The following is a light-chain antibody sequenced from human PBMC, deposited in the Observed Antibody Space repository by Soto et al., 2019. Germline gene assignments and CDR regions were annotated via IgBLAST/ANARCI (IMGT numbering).Light chain of an antibody. CDR2: DVI. CDR3: SSYTSSISYV. Sequence: SVLTQPASVSGSPGQSITISCTGTSSEVGGYNYVSWYQSHPGEAPKLIIYDVINRPSGVSDRFSGSKSGNTASLTISGLQAEDEADYYCSSYTSSISYVFGTGTKVTVL. J-gene: IGLJ1*01. V-gene: IGLV2-14*03. CDR1: SSEVGGYNY.